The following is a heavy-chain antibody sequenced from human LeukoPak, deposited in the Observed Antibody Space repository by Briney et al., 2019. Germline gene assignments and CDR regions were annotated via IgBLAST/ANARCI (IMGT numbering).Heavy chain of an antibody. CDR3: ARDHKHYYDSSGPDFDY. V-gene: IGHV4-39*07. Sequence: PSETLSLTCTVSGGSISSSSYYWGWIRQPPGKGLEWIGSIYYSGSTYYNPSLKSRVTISVDTPKNQFSLKLSSVTAADTAVYYCARDHKHYYDSSGPDFDYWGQGTLVTVSS. D-gene: IGHD3-22*01. CDR1: GGSISSSSYY. CDR2: IYYSGST. J-gene: IGHJ4*02.